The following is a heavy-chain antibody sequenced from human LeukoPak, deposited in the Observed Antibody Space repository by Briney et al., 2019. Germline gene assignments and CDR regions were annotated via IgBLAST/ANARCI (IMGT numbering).Heavy chain of an antibody. Sequence: GGSLRLSCAASGFNFTSYSMNWVRLAPGKGLEWVSTISGGGGSTYYADSVKGRFTISRDNSKNTLYLQVNSLRAEDTAVYYCAKDQDVQWLVQFGGLDYWGQGTLVTVSS. V-gene: IGHV3-23*01. CDR3: AKDQDVQWLVQFGGLDY. CDR2: ISGGGGST. J-gene: IGHJ4*02. CDR1: GFNFTSYS. D-gene: IGHD6-19*01.